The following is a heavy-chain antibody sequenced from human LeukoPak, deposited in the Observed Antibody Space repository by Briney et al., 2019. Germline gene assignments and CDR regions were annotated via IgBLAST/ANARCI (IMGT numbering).Heavy chain of an antibody. CDR2: INHSGST. D-gene: IGHD2-2*01. J-gene: IGHJ4*02. V-gene: IGHV4-34*01. CDR3: ARGRGYCTSTSCYAYFDY. CDR1: GGSFSGYY. Sequence: SETLSLTCAVYGGSFSGYYWSWIRQAPGKGLEWIGEINHSGSTNYNPSLKSRVTISVDTSKNQFSLKLSSVTAADTAVYYCARGRGYCTSTSCYAYFDYWGQGTLVTVSS.